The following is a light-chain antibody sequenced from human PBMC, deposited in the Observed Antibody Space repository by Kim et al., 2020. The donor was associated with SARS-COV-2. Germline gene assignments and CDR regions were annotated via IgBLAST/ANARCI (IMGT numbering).Light chain of an antibody. CDR3: QQFSQFPYT. Sequence: SESLGHRVTITCRASQGVNNALAWYQQKPGRAPNLLIYDASGLESGVPSRFSGSGFGTDFTLTISSLQPEDSATYFCQQFSQFPYTFGQGTKLEI. J-gene: IGKJ2*01. CDR2: DAS. CDR1: QGVNNA. V-gene: IGKV1D-13*01.